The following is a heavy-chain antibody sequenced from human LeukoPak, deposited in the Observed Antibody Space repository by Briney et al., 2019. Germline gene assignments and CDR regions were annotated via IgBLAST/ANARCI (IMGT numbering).Heavy chain of an antibody. CDR2: ISDSGGKT. Sequence: GGSLRLSCAASGFTFSSYAMSWARQAPGKGLEWVSVISDSGGKTYYVDSVKGRFTISRDNSKNTLYLQMNNLRAEDTAVYYCVSFYETYWGRGTLVTVSS. D-gene: IGHD2/OR15-2a*01. V-gene: IGHV3-23*01. J-gene: IGHJ4*02. CDR3: VSFYETY. CDR1: GFTFSSYA.